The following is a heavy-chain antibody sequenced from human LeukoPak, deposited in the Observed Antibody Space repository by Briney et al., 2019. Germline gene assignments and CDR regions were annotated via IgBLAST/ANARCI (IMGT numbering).Heavy chain of an antibody. CDR1: GFTFSNYA. V-gene: IGHV3-30-3*01. Sequence: PGGSLRLSCAASGFTFSNYAMHWVRHAPGKGLEWVAVISYDGSNKYYADSVKGRFTISRDNSKNTLYLQMNSLRVEDTAVYYCAREPYSSGWYFSYYFDYWGQGTLVTVSS. CDR2: ISYDGSNK. J-gene: IGHJ4*02. CDR3: AREPYSSGWYFSYYFDY. D-gene: IGHD6-19*01.